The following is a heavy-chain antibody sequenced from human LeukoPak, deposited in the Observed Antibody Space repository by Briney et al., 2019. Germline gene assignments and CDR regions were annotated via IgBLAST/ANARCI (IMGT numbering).Heavy chain of an antibody. J-gene: IGHJ6*04. D-gene: IGHD7-27*01. CDR3: ARVGLTGDINAV. Sequence: GGSLRLSCAASGFTFSSYGMSWVRQAPGKGLEWVSAISGSGGSTYYADSVKGRFTISRDNSKNTLYLQMNSLRAEDTAVYYCARVGLTGDINAVWGKGTTVTVSS. CDR2: ISGSGGST. CDR1: GFTFSSYG. V-gene: IGHV3-23*01.